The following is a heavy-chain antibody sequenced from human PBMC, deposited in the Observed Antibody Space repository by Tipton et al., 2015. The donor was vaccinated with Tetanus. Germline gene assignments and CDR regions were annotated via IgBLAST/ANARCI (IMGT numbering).Heavy chain of an antibody. CDR3: AKELGSLCGMDV. J-gene: IGHJ6*02. V-gene: IGHV5-51*01. CDR2: IFTGDSET. D-gene: IGHD7-27*01. CDR1: GFSFSSSW. Sequence: VQLVQSGAEVKKPGESLKISCKGSGFSFSSSWIVWVRQMPGQGLEYVGTIFTGDSETRYSPSLQGQVTISADRSGTTAYLHWSRLKASDTGVYYCAKELGSLCGMDVWGQGTTVTVSS.